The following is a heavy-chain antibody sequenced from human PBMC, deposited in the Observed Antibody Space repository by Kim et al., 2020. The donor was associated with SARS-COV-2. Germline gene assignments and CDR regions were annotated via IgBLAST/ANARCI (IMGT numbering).Heavy chain of an antibody. CDR3: ARGPNYRPFDY. D-gene: IGHD4-4*01. J-gene: IGHJ4*02. Sequence: YYDDTVKSRFTISNDNDKNPLFLQMNSLRAEDTAVYDCARGPNYRPFDYWGQGTLVTVSS. V-gene: IGHV3-48*03.